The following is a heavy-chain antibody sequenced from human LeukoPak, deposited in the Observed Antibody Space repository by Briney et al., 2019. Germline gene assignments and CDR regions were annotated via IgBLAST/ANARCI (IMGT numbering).Heavy chain of an antibody. V-gene: IGHV3-48*01. CDR2: ISGSSSTI. CDR3: ARGSTYYDSSGQVPFDY. CDR1: GFTFSSYS. Sequence: GGSLRLSCAASGFTFSSYSMNWVRQAPGKGLEWGSYISGSSSTIYYADSVKGRFTIPRDNGKNTLYLQMSSLRAEDTAVYYCARGSTYYDSSGQVPFDYWGQGTLVTVSS. D-gene: IGHD3-22*01. J-gene: IGHJ4*02.